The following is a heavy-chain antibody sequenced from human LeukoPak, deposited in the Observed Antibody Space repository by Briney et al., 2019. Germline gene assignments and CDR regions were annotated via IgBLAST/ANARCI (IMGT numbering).Heavy chain of an antibody. D-gene: IGHD5-18*01. J-gene: IGHJ4*02. Sequence: PSGTLSLTCAVSGASISRPYWWSWVRQSPGKGLEWIGEISHSGSTHYNPSLKSRVTISVDTSKSQFSLKLTSVTAADTAVYYCASSFRGYSYYRFDYWGQRTLVIVSS. CDR1: GASISRPYW. CDR3: ASSFRGYSYYRFDY. V-gene: IGHV4-4*02. CDR2: ISHSGST.